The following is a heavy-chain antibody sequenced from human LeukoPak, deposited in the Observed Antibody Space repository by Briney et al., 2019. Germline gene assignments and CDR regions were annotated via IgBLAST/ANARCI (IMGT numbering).Heavy chain of an antibody. J-gene: IGHJ4*02. CDR1: GFTFRSYG. Sequence: GGSLRLSCAASGFTFRSYGMNWVRQAPGKGLXXXXVISYDGTNKFYVDSLRGRFTISRDNSKNTLYLQMDSLRAEDTAVYYCAKDGYYGSGTFPDYWGQGTLVTVSS. CDR3: AKDGYYGSGTFPDY. CDR2: ISYDGTNK. D-gene: IGHD3-10*01. V-gene: IGHV3-30*18.